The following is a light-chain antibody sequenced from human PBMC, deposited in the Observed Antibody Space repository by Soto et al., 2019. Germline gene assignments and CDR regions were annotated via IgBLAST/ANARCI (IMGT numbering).Light chain of an antibody. V-gene: IGLV4-69*01. CDR3: QTWGLGKV. J-gene: IGLJ3*02. CDR1: SGHSNYA. CDR2: LNSDGSH. Sequence: QPVLTQSPSASASLGASVKLTCTLSSGHSNYAIAWHQQQPEKGPRYLMKLNSDGSHNKGDGIPDRFSGSSSGADRYLVISSLQSEDEADYYCQTWGLGKVFGGGTKLTVL.